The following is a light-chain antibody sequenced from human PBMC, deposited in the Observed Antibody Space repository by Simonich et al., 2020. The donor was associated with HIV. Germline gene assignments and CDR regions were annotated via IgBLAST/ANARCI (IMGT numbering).Light chain of an antibody. CDR3: QQYYSVPLT. CDR2: GAS. CDR1: QSVSSSY. J-gene: IGKJ4*01. Sequence: EIVMTQSPATLSLSPGERATLSCRASQSVSSSYLAWYQQKPGQAPRLLIYGASSRATGIPDRFSGSGSGTDFTLTISSLQAEDVAVYYCQQYYSVPLTFGGGTKVEIK. V-gene: IGKV3D-7*01.